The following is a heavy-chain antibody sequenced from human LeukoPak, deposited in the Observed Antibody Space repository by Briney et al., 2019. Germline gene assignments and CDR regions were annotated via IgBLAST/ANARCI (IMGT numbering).Heavy chain of an antibody. CDR3: AREGLDTAMVLTFDY. J-gene: IGHJ4*02. Sequence: ASVKVSCKASGYTFTSYYMHWVRQAPGQGLEWMGIINPSGGSTSYAQKFQGRATMTRDTSTSTVYMELSSLRSEDTAVYYCAREGLDTAMVLTFDYWGQGTLVTVSS. D-gene: IGHD5-18*01. CDR2: INPSGGST. V-gene: IGHV1-46*01. CDR1: GYTFTSYY.